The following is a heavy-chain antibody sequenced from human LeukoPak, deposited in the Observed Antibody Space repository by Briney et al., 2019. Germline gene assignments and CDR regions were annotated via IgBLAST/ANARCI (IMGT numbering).Heavy chain of an antibody. V-gene: IGHV3-7*03. CDR3: ARPAQQLVPWCFDL. D-gene: IGHD6-13*01. CDR2: IKQDGSEK. CDR1: GVTFSSYC. Sequence: GGSVRLSCAASGVTFSSYCMSWVRQAPGKGLEWVDYIKQDGSEKYYVDSVKDRFTISRDNAKNSLYLQMNSLRAEDTAVYYCARPAQQLVPWCFDLWGRGTLVTVSS. J-gene: IGHJ2*01.